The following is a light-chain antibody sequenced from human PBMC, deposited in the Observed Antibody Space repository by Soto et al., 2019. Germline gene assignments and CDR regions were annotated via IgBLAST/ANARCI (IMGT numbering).Light chain of an antibody. CDR2: GVS. CDR1: QSISNKY. CDR3: QVYSGSPWT. J-gene: IGKJ1*01. Sequence: EIVLTQSPGTLSLSPGERATLSCRASQSISNKYLAWYQQEPGQAPRLLIHGVSIRATGIPDRFSCSGSGRDFSLTISRLEPEGFAVYYWQVYSGSPWTFGQGIKVEIK. V-gene: IGKV3-20*01.